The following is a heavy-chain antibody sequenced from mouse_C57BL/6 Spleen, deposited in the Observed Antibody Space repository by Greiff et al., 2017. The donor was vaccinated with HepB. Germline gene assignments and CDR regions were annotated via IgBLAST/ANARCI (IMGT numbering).Heavy chain of an antibody. CDR3: TRDYGSSYGGWFAY. V-gene: IGHV1-15*01. J-gene: IGHJ3*01. D-gene: IGHD1-1*01. Sequence: QVQLQQSGAELVRPGASVTLSCKASGYTFTDYEMHWVKQTPVHGLEWIGAIDPETGGTAYNQKFKGKAILTADKSSSTAYMELRSLTSEDSAVYYCTRDYGSSYGGWFAYWGQGTLVTVSA. CDR2: IDPETGGT. CDR1: GYTFTDYE.